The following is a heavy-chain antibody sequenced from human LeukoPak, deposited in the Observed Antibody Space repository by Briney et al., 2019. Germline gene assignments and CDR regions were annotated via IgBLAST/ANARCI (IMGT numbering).Heavy chain of an antibody. J-gene: IGHJ6*03. CDR3: ARGMKFYDFWSGYYNHYYYYMDV. CDR2: ISSSSSYI. D-gene: IGHD3-3*01. Sequence: GGSLRLSCAASGFTFSSYSMNWVCQAPGKGLEWVSSISSSSSYIYYADSVKGRFTISRDNAKNSLYLQMNSLRAEDTAVYYCARGMKFYDFWSGYYNHYYYYMDVWGKGTTVTVSS. V-gene: IGHV3-21*01. CDR1: GFTFSSYS.